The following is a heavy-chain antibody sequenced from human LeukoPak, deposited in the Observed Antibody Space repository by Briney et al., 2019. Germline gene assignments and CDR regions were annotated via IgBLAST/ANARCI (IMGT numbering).Heavy chain of an antibody. CDR2: ISSSGSTI. Sequence: AGGSLRLSCAASGFTFSSYEMNWVRQAPGKGLEWVSYISSSGSTIYYADSMKGRFTISRDNAKNSLYLQMNSLRAEDTAVYYCARPYSSSSDYWGQGTLVTVSS. V-gene: IGHV3-48*03. J-gene: IGHJ4*02. D-gene: IGHD6-6*01. CDR3: ARPYSSSSDY. CDR1: GFTFSSYE.